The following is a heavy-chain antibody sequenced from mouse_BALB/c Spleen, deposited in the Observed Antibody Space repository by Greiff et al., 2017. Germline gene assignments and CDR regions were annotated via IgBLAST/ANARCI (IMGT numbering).Heavy chain of an antibody. D-gene: IGHD2-3*01. CDR3: ARFGDGVLYAMDY. CDR1: GYTFTSYW. CDR2: INPSTGYT. Sequence: QVQLKQSGAELAKPGASVKMSCKASGYTFTSYWMHWVKQRPGQGLEWIGYINPSTGYTEYNQKFKDKATLTADKSSSTAYMQLSSLTSEDSAVYYCARFGDGVLYAMDYWGQGTSVTVSS. J-gene: IGHJ4*01. V-gene: IGHV1-7*01.